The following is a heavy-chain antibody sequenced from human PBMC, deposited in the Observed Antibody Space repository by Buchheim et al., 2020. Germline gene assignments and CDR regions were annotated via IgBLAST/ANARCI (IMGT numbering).Heavy chain of an antibody. Sequence: QVQLVESGGGVVQPGRSLRLSCAASGFTFSSYGMHWVRQAPGKGLEWVAVISYDGSNKYYADSVKGRFTISRDNSKNTLYLQMNSRRAEDTAVYYCAKSGYGMDVWGQGTT. J-gene: IGHJ6*02. CDR1: GFTFSSYG. V-gene: IGHV3-30*18. CDR3: AKSGYGMDV. D-gene: IGHD3-10*01. CDR2: ISYDGSNK.